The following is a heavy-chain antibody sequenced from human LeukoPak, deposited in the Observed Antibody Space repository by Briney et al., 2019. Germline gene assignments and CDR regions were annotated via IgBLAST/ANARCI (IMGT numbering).Heavy chain of an antibody. CDR3: ARDSLIPPARSLDY. Sequence: APVTVSCKASGYIFTSYGISWVRQAPGQGLEWMGWSSYNGNTNYSQNLQGRVTMTTDTSTSTAYMELRSLRSDDTAVYYCARDSLIPPARSLDYWGQGTLVTVSS. CDR2: SSYNGNT. J-gene: IGHJ4*02. D-gene: IGHD2-2*01. CDR1: GYIFTSYG. V-gene: IGHV1-18*01.